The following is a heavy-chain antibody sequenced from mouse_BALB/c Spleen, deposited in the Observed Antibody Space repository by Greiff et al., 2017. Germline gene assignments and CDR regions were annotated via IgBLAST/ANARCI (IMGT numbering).Heavy chain of an antibody. CDR2: ILPGSGST. CDR1: GYTFSSYW. V-gene: IGHV1-9*01. Sequence: QVQLQQSGAELMKPGASVKISCKATGYTFSSYWIEWVKQRPGHGLEWIGEILPGSGSTNYNEKFKGKATFTADTSSNTAYMQLSSLTSEDSAVYYCARSPLRSYFDYWGQGTTLTVSS. D-gene: IGHD1-1*01. J-gene: IGHJ2*01. CDR3: ARSPLRSYFDY.